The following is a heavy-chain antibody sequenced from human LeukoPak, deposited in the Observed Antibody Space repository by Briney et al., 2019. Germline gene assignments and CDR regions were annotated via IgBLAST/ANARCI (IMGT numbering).Heavy chain of an antibody. CDR2: IYHSGST. J-gene: IGHJ5*02. Sequence: PSETLSLTCAVSGGSISSGGYSWSWIRQPPGKGLEWIGYIYHSGSTYYNPSLKSRVTISVDTSKNQLSLKLSSVTAADTAVYYCARESNYYGSGTGWLDPWGQGTLVTVSS. V-gene: IGHV4-30-4*07. D-gene: IGHD3-10*01. CDR1: GGSISSGGYS. CDR3: ARESNYYGSGTGWLDP.